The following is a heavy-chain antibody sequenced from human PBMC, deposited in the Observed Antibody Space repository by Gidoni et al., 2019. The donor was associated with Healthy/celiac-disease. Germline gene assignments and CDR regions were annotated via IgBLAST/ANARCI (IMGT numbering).Heavy chain of an antibody. CDR3: ARDYDILTGGENYYYYGMDV. D-gene: IGHD3-9*01. Sequence: QVQLVQSGAEVKKPGASVKVSCKASGYTFTSYYMHWVRQAPGQGLEWMGIINPSGGSTSYAQKFQGRVTMTRDTSTSTVYMELSSLRSEDTAVYYCARDYDILTGGENYYYYGMDVWGQGTTVTVSS. J-gene: IGHJ6*02. CDR2: INPSGGST. CDR1: GYTFTSYY. V-gene: IGHV1-46*01.